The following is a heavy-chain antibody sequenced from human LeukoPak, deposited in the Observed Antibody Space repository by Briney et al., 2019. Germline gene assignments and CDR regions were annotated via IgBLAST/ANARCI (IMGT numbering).Heavy chain of an antibody. CDR1: GFTFSSYE. J-gene: IGHJ4*02. V-gene: IGHV3-48*03. D-gene: IGHD5-12*01. CDR2: ISSSGSTI. CDR3: ARDRATGIFDY. Sequence: GGSLRLSCAASGFTFSSYEMNWVRQAPGKGLEWVSYISSSGSTIYYADSVKGRFTISRDNAKNSLYLQMNSLRAEDTAVYYCARDRATGIFDYWGQGTLVTVSS.